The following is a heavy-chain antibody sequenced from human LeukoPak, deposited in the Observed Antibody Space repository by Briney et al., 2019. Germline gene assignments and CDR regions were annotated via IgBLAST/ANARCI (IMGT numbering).Heavy chain of an antibody. CDR1: GLTVSSNY. V-gene: IGHV3-53*01. Sequence: PGGSLRLSCAASGLTVSSNYMSWVRQAPGKGLEWVSVIYSGGSTYYADSVKGRFTISRDNSKNTLYLQMNSLRVEDTAVYYCAKAARSSVAGFFLDLWGRGTLVTVSS. CDR2: IYSGGST. D-gene: IGHD6-19*01. J-gene: IGHJ2*01. CDR3: AKAARSSVAGFFLDL.